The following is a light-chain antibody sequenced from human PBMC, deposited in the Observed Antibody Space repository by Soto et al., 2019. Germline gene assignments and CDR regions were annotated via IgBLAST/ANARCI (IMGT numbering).Light chain of an antibody. CDR2: NAS. J-gene: IGKJ5*01. CDR1: QKCSSI. V-gene: IGKV3-15*01. Sequence: LMTQSGGTWSVSPGERSALSCRASQKCSSILCWCQQKPGQAPRLTMANASTRATGSPARLSGSGSATEFTLPVSSLQSEDGAGYYCQQYMKGPIPFGQGTRLEIK. CDR3: QQYMKGPIP.